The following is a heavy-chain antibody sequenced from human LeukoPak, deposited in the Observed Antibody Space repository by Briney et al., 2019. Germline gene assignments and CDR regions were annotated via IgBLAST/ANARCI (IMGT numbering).Heavy chain of an antibody. V-gene: IGHV4-61*02. CDR2: ISSSGST. J-gene: IGHJ4*02. D-gene: IGHD5-18*01. CDR1: GGSVSGTNYY. Sequence: SETLSLTCSVSGGSVSGTNYYWSWIRQPAGKGLEWIGRISSSGSTNYNPSLKSRVTISVDTSKNQFSLKLSSVTAADTAVYYCARREGGYSYGYYRRGYFDYWGQGTLVTVSS. CDR3: ARREGGYSYGYYRRGYFDY.